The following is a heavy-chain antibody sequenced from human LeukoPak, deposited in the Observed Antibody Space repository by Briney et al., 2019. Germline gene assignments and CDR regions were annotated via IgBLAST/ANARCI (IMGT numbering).Heavy chain of an antibody. CDR3: ARDQSSTPAYIYYYYYYMDV. CDR2: IYYSGST. J-gene: IGHJ6*03. V-gene: IGHV4-39*07. CDR1: GGSISSSSYY. D-gene: IGHD3-16*01. Sequence: PSETLSLTCTVSGGSISSSSYYWGWIRQPPGKGLEWIGSIYYSGSTYYNPSLKSRVTISVDTSKNQFSLKLSSVTAADTAVYYCARDQSSTPAYIYYYYYYMDVWGKGTTVTVSS.